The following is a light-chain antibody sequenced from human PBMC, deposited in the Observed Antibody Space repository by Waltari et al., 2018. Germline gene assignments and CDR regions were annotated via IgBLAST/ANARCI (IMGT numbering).Light chain of an antibody. J-gene: IGKJ2*01. V-gene: IGKV3-20*01. CDR1: QSVGSSY. CDR3: QQYGSPPYT. Sequence: IVLTQSPGTLSLSPGERATLSCRASQSVGSSYLAWFHQKPGQAPRLLLYASSSRATAIPDRFSGSGSGTDFTLTIHRLEPEDFAVYYCQQYGSPPYTFGQGTKLEIK. CDR2: ASS.